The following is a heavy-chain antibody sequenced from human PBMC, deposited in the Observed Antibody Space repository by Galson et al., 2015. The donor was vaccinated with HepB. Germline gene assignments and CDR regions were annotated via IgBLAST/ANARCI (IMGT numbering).Heavy chain of an antibody. CDR2: INTNTGNP. V-gene: IGHV7-4-1*02. J-gene: IGHJ4*02. D-gene: IGHD3-22*01. CDR3: ARDLRDNYFDRSGTAADY. CDR1: GYIFTSYA. Sequence: SVKVSCKASGYIFTSYAMNWVRQAPGQGPEWLGWINTNTGNPTYARGFTGRTVFSLDTSVSTAYLQISSLKAEDSGVYYCARDLRDNYFDRSGTAADYWGQGTLVTVSS.